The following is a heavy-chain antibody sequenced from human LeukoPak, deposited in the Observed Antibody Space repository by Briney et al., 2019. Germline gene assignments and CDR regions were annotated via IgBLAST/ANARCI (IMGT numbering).Heavy chain of an antibody. V-gene: IGHV1-2*02. D-gene: IGHD3-10*01. CDR3: AKELWFGELPPFDP. CDR1: GYSFNGFY. Sequence: ASVKVSCKASGYSFNGFYLHWVRQAPGQGLEWMGYINPNSGATNYAQRFQGRVTMTRDTSIGTTYMELSGLTSDDTAVYYCAKELWFGELPPFDPWGQGTLVTVSS. J-gene: IGHJ5*02. CDR2: INPNSGAT.